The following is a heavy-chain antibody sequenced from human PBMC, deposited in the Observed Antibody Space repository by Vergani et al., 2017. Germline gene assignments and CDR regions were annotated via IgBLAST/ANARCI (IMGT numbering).Heavy chain of an antibody. J-gene: IGHJ6*03. V-gene: IGHV3-48*01. D-gene: IGHD2-15*01. CDR2: ISSSSSTI. CDR3: ARERWSCSGGSCYSDYYYYYYMDV. Sequence: EVQLVESGGSLVQPGGSLRLSCAASGFTFSSYSMNWVRQAPGKGLEWVSYISSSSSTIYYADSVKGRFTISRDNAKNSLYLQMNSLRAEDTAVYYCARERWSCSGGSCYSDYYYYYYMDVWGKGTTVTVSS. CDR1: GFTFSSYS.